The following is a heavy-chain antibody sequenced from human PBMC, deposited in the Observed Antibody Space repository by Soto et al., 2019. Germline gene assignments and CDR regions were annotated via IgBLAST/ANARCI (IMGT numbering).Heavy chain of an antibody. CDR1: GGSISTFY. CDR2: IYYSGST. J-gene: IGHJ4*02. D-gene: IGHD6-19*01. Sequence: SETLSLTCTASGGSISTFYWSWIRQSPGKGLEWLGYIYYSGSTDYHPSLKSRVSISVDTSRNQFFLKLSSLTAADTAVYYCARSRNSGWIDYWGQGTLVTVSS. V-gene: IGHV4-59*01. CDR3: ARSRNSGWIDY.